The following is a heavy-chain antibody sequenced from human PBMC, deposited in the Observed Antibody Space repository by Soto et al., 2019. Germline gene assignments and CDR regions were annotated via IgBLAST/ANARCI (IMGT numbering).Heavy chain of an antibody. J-gene: IGHJ6*03. CDR1: GFTFSSYG. Sequence: GGSLRLSCAASGFTFSSYGMHWVRQAPGKGLEWVAVIWYDGSNKYYADSVKGRFTISRDNSKNTLYLQMNSLRAEDTAVYYCARVKWQNPSLTGYPYYYYMDVWGKGTTVTVSS. D-gene: IGHD3-9*01. CDR2: IWYDGSNK. V-gene: IGHV3-33*01. CDR3: ARVKWQNPSLTGYPYYYYMDV.